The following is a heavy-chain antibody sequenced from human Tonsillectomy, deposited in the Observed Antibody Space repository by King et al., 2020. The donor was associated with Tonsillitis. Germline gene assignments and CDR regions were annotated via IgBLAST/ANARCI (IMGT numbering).Heavy chain of an antibody. CDR2: IYWDDDQ. J-gene: IGHJ4*02. D-gene: IGHD3-3*01. CDR1: GFSLSTSGVG. Sequence: TLKESGPTLVKPTQTLTLTCTFSGFSLSTSGVGVGWIRQPPGKALEWLVFIYWDDDQRYSPSLRSRLTITKDTSKNQVVLTMTNMDPVDTATYFCAHIRLGDGYDFWSGQTPYYFDYWGQGTLVTVSS. CDR3: AHIRLGDGYDFWSGQTPYYFDY. V-gene: IGHV2-5*02.